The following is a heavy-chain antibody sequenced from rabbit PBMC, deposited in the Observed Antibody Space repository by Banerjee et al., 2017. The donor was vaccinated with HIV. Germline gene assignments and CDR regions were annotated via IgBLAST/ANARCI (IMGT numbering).Heavy chain of an antibody. J-gene: IGHJ4*01. D-gene: IGHD1-1*01. CDR3: ARTNAGDGGYDHFNL. CDR2: IYGGSSGST. Sequence: QEQLEESGGDLVKPGASLTLTCTASGFTLSSSYWICWVRQAPGKGLEWIGCIYGGSSGSTYYASWVNGRFTITRSTSLNTVTLQLTSLTAADTATYFCARTNAGDGGYDHFNLWGPGTLVTVS. CDR1: GFTLSSSYW. V-gene: IGHV1S45*01.